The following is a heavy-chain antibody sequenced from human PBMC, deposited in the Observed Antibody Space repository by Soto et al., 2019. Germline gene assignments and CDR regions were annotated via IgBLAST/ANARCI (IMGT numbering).Heavy chain of an antibody. J-gene: IGHJ4*02. V-gene: IGHV4-39*01. CDR2: LYYSGST. CDR1: GGSISSNNYY. D-gene: IGHD3-3*01. CDR3: ARHLSLPFWSGYHFDY. Sequence: SETLSLTCTVSGGSISSNNYYWGWIRQPPGKGLEWIGSLYYSGSTYYNPSLKSRVTISVDTSKNQFSLRLSSVTAADTAVYYCARHLSLPFWSGYHFDYRGPGALVTVSS.